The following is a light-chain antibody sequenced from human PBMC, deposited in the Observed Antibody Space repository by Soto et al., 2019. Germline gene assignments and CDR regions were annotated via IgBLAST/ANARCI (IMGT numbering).Light chain of an antibody. J-gene: IGKJ2*01. CDR2: GAS. Sequence: EIVMTQSPATLSVSPGERATLSCMASQSVSSNLAWYQQKPGQAPRLLIYGASTRATGIPARFSGSGSGTEFTLTISSLQSEDFAVYYCQQYNNWPRTVGQGTKLEIK. CDR1: QSVSSN. CDR3: QQYNNWPRT. V-gene: IGKV3-15*01.